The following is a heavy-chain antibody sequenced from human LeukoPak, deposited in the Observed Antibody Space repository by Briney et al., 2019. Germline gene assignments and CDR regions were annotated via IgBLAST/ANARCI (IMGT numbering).Heavy chain of an antibody. CDR3: AKAAAVDYYYYYYYMDV. CDR1: GFTFSSYS. Sequence: GGSLRLSCAASGFTFSSYSMNWVRQAPGKGLEWVSSISSSSSYIYYADSVKGRFTISRDNSKNTLYLQMNSLRAEDTAVYYCAKAAAVDYYYYYYYMDVWGKGTTVTVSS. CDR2: ISSSSSYI. V-gene: IGHV3-21*04. J-gene: IGHJ6*03. D-gene: IGHD5-24*01.